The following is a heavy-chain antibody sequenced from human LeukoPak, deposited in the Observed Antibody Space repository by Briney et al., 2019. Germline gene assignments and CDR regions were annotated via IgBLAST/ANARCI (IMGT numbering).Heavy chain of an antibody. V-gene: IGHV1-69*04. CDR1: GGTFSSYA. CDR3: ASPIVVVPAANDAFDI. Sequence: ASVKVSCKASGGTFSSYAIIWVRQAPGQGLEWMGRIIPILGIANYAQKFQGRVTITADKSTSTAYMELSSLRSEDTAVYYCASPIVVVPAANDAFDIWGQGTMVTVSS. CDR2: IIPILGIA. J-gene: IGHJ3*02. D-gene: IGHD2-2*01.